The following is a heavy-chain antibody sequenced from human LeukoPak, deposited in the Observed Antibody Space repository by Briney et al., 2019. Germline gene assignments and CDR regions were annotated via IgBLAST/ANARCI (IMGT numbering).Heavy chain of an antibody. CDR3: ATVPRVYCSGGSWYGLGFDP. V-gene: IGHV1-24*01. Sequence: ASVKVSCKVSGYTLTELSMHWVRQAPGKGLEWMGGFDPEDGETIYAQKFQGRVTMTEDTSTDTAYMELSSLRSEDTAVYYCATVPRVYCSGGSWYGLGFDPWGQGTLVTVSS. CDR2: FDPEDGET. CDR1: GYTLTELS. D-gene: IGHD2-15*01. J-gene: IGHJ5*02.